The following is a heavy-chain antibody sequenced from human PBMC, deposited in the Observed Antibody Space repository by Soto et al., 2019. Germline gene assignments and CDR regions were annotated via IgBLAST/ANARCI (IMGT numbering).Heavy chain of an antibody. CDR1: GFTFTNYA. J-gene: IGHJ6*02. CDR2: ISGSGDST. V-gene: IGHV3-23*01. D-gene: IGHD2-15*01. CDR3: ARDLSYCSGGSCWDYYYYYGMDV. Sequence: PGGSLRLSCAASGFTFTNYAMTWVRQAPGKGLEWVSDISGSGDSTYYADSVKGRFTVSRDNSKNRLYLQMNSLRAEDTAIYYCARDLSYCSGGSCWDYYYYYGMDVWGQGTTVTVSS.